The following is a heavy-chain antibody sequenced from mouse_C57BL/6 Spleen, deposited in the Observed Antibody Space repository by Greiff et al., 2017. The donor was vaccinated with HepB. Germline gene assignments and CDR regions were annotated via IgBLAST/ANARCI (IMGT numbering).Heavy chain of an antibody. CDR1: GFTFSDYG. CDR3: ARMAVYYGINYDAMDY. V-gene: IGHV5-17*01. CDR2: ISSGSSTI. D-gene: IGHD2-1*01. Sequence: EVQRVESGGGLVKPGGSLKLSCAASGFTFSDYGMHWVRQAPEKGLEWVAYISSGSSTIYYADTVKGRFTISRDNAKNTLFLQMTSLRSEDTAMYYCARMAVYYGINYDAMDYWGQGTSVTVSS. J-gene: IGHJ4*01.